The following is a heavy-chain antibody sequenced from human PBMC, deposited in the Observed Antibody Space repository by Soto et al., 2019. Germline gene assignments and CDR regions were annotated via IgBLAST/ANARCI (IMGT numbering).Heavy chain of an antibody. J-gene: IGHJ4*02. Sequence: GGSLRLSFAASGFTFSSYTMNWVRQAPGSGLEWISFISGTRADKYYADSAKGRFIFSGDNAKNSLYLQMNSLRVEDTAVYYCVRDWSFAFDYWGQGTLVTVSS. CDR1: GFTFSSYT. CDR3: VRDWSFAFDY. V-gene: IGHV3-21*05. CDR2: ISGTRADK.